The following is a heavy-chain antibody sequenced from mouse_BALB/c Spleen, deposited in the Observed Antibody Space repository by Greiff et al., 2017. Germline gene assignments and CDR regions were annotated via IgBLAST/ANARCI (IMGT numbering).Heavy chain of an antibody. CDR1: GFTFSSYA. V-gene: IGHV5-9-4*01. Sequence: EVKLVESGGGLVKPGGSLKLSCAASGFTFSSYAMSWVRQSPEKRLEWVAEISSGGSYTYYPDTVTGRFTISRDNAKNTLYLEMSSLRSEDTAMYYCARYKGNYPYYYAMDYWGQGTSVTVSS. CDR2: ISSGGSYT. J-gene: IGHJ4*01. D-gene: IGHD2-1*01. CDR3: ARYKGNYPYYYAMDY.